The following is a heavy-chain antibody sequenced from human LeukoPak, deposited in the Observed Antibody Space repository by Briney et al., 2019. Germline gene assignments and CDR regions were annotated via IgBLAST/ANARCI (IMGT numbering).Heavy chain of an antibody. CDR3: ARDRHDYTHYFDY. Sequence: GGSLRLSCAASGFTFSTYWMSWVRQAPGKGLEWVANIKQDGSEKYYVDSVKGRFTISRDNAKNSLYLQMNSLRAEDTAVYYCARDRHDYTHYFDYWGQGTLVTVSS. CDR2: IKQDGSEK. D-gene: IGHD4-11*01. J-gene: IGHJ4*02. V-gene: IGHV3-7*01. CDR1: GFTFSTYW.